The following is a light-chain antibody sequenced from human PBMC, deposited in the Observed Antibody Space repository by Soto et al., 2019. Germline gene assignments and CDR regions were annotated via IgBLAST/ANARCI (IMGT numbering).Light chain of an antibody. CDR3: QQYYSSPRYT. V-gene: IGKV4-1*01. Sequence: DIVMTQSPDSLAVSLGERATINCKSSQSVLYSSNNKNYLAWYQQKPGQPPKLLIYWASTRESGVPDRFSGRGSGTDFTPTISSLQAEDVAVYYCQQYYSSPRYTFGQGTKLEIK. CDR1: QSVLYSSNNKNY. J-gene: IGKJ2*01. CDR2: WAS.